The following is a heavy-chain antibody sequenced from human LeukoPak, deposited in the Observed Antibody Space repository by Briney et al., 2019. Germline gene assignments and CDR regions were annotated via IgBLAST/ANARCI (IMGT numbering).Heavy chain of an antibody. Sequence: PGGSLRLSCAASGFTFSSYEMNWVRQAPGKGLEWVSYISSGGRTMHYADSVKGRFTISRDNAKNSLSLQMNSLRAEDTAVYYCARVVGAVYYSDYWGQGTLVTVSS. D-gene: IGHD1-26*01. J-gene: IGHJ4*02. CDR3: ARVVGAVYYSDY. CDR1: GFTFSSYE. CDR2: ISSGGRTM. V-gene: IGHV3-48*03.